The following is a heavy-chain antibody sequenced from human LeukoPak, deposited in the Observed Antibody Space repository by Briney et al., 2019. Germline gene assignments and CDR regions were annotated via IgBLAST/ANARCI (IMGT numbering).Heavy chain of an antibody. J-gene: IGHJ6*02. CDR3: AAWSPNRKVVPAAYYYYGMDV. CDR1: GFTFTSSA. V-gene: IGHV1-58*01. D-gene: IGHD2-2*01. CDR2: IVVGSGNT. Sequence: ASVKVSCKASGFTFTSSAVQWVRQARGQRLEWIGWIVVGSGNTNYAQKLQERVTIPRDMSTSTAYMELSSLRFEDTAVYYCAAWSPNRKVVPAAYYYYGMDVWGQGTTVTVSS.